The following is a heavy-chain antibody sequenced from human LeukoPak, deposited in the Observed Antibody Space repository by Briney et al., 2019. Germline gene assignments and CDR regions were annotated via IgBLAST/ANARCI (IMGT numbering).Heavy chain of an antibody. J-gene: IGHJ5*01. D-gene: IGHD3-22*01. CDR3: AKDRPNYYHSNGHYYRRDGDS. Sequence: GGSLRLSCDASGFTFSIYAMSWVRQGTGKGLESVSSITSSGEATYYADSVKGRFTISRDNSRYTLFLQMNSLTAEDTAVYYCAKDRPNYYHSNGHYYRRDGDSWGQGTLVTVSS. V-gene: IGHV3-23*01. CDR1: GFTFSIYA. CDR2: ITSSGEAT.